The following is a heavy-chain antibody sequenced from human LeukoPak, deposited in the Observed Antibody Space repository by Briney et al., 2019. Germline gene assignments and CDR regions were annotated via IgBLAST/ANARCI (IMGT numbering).Heavy chain of an antibody. V-gene: IGHV3-30*18. Sequence: GGSLRLSCAASGFTFSSHWMHWVRQAPGKGLEWVAVISYDGRNKYYVDSVKGRFTISRDNSRNTLYLQMNSLRAEDTAMYYCAKGTLVVTDDAFDFWGQGTTVTVSS. J-gene: IGHJ3*01. CDR1: GFTFSSHW. D-gene: IGHD2-21*02. CDR2: ISYDGRNK. CDR3: AKGTLVVTDDAFDF.